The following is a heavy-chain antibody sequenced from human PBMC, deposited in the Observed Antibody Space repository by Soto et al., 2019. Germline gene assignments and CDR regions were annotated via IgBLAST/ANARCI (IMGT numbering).Heavy chain of an antibody. D-gene: IGHD3-22*01. CDR3: ARETLYYYDSSGYYPSSY. J-gene: IGHJ4*02. CDR1: GFTVSSNY. CDR2: IYSGGST. V-gene: IGHV3-66*01. Sequence: PGGSLRLSCAASGFTVSSNYMSWVRQAPGKGLEWVSVIYSGGSTYYADSVKGRFTISRDNSKNTLYLQMNSLRAEDTAVYYCARETLYYYDSSGYYPSSYWGQGTLVTVSS.